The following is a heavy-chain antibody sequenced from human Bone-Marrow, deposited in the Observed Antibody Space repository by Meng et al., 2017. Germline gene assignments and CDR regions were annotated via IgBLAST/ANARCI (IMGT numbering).Heavy chain of an antibody. V-gene: IGHV4-31*03. CDR1: GGSISSGGYY. CDR2: IYYSGST. J-gene: IGHJ4*02. CDR3: ARARDGDYFDY. Sequence: QLHMQESGPRLVKPSQTLSLPCTVSGGSISSGGYYWVWNRQHPGKGLEWIGYIYYSGSTYYTPSLKSRVTLSVDTSKNQFPLKLSSVTAADTAVYYCARARDGDYFDYWGQGTLVTVSS. D-gene: IGHD5-24*01.